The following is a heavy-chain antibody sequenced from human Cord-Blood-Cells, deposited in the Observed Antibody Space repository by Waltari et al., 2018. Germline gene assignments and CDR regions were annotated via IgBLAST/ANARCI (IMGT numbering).Heavy chain of an antibody. CDR3: ARGDYDSSGYYFDY. CDR2: IYSGGGT. V-gene: IGHV3-53*01. Sequence: EVQEVVPGERLTQPGGPLGPPCAAFGVPSGRNHMRWVRQAPGKGLVCVSVIYSGGGTYYADSVKGRFTISRDNSKNTLYLQMNSLIAEDTAVYYCARGDYDSSGYYFDYWGQGTLVTVSS. CDR1: GVPSGRNH. J-gene: IGHJ4*02. D-gene: IGHD3-22*01.